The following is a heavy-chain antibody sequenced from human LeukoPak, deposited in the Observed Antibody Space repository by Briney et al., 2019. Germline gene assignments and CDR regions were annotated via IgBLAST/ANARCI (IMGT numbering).Heavy chain of an antibody. CDR2: IYHSGST. D-gene: IGHD1-1*01. V-gene: IGHV4-30-2*01. J-gene: IGHJ4*02. Sequence: SETLSLTCTVSGGSISSGGYYWSRIRQPPGQGLEWIGYIYHSGSTNYPPSHERRVTITVDTSKNQFSLTVSSVTAADRAVYYCATLTERRNFDYWGQGTLVTVSS. CDR1: GGSISSGGYY. CDR3: ATLTERRNFDY.